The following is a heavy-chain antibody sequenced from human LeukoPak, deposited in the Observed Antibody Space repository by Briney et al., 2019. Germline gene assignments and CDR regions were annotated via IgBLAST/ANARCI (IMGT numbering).Heavy chain of an antibody. V-gene: IGHV3-53*01. CDR1: GFTVSTNY. CDR2: IFSAGST. Sequence: PGGSLRLSCAASGFTVSTNYMSWVRQPPGKGLEWVSVIFSAGSTYYADSVKGRFTLSRGDSKNTLSLQMNSLRVEDTAIYDCARDLVGTLVYPYSGLDVWGQGTAVTVSS. D-gene: IGHD1-14*01. CDR3: ARDLVGTLVYPYSGLDV. J-gene: IGHJ6*02.